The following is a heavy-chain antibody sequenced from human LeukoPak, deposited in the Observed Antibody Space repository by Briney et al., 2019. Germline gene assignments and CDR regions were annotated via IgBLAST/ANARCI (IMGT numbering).Heavy chain of an antibody. Sequence: PSETLSLTCTVSGGSISSSNYFWGWIRQPPGKGLEWIGSIYYTGSTYYNPSLKSRITISVDTSKNQFSLKVRSVTAADTAVYYCARRITGTTSDSFDYWGQGILVTVSS. V-gene: IGHV4-39*01. J-gene: IGHJ4*02. CDR2: IYYTGST. D-gene: IGHD1-20*01. CDR1: GGSISSSNYF. CDR3: ARRITGTTSDSFDY.